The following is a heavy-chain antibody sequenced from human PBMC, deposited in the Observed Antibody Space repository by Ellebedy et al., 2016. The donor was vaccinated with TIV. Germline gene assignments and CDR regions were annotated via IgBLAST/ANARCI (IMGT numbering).Heavy chain of an antibody. J-gene: IGHJ4*02. Sequence: GGSLRLXCAASGFTFSNYWMSWVRQAPGKGLEWVANIKQDGSEIYYVDSVKGRFTISRDNAKNSLYLQINNLRAEDTAVYYCARALGSGPCYWGQGTLVTVSS. CDR3: ARALGSGPCY. D-gene: IGHD6-19*01. CDR1: GFTFSNYW. V-gene: IGHV3-7*01. CDR2: IKQDGSEI.